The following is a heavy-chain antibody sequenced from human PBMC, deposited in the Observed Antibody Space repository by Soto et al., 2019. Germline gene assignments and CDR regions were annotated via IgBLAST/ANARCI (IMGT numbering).Heavy chain of an antibody. CDR1: GGSISSSSYY. J-gene: IGHJ3*02. D-gene: IGHD3-3*01. Sequence: SETLSLTCTVSGGSISSSSYYWGWIRQPQGKGLEWIGSIYYSGSTYYNPSLKSRVTISVDTSKNQFSLKLSSVTAADTAVYYCARQNELRFWEGVPHDAFDIWSQGTMDTVSS. CDR3: ARQNELRFWEGVPHDAFDI. CDR2: IYYSGST. V-gene: IGHV4-39*01.